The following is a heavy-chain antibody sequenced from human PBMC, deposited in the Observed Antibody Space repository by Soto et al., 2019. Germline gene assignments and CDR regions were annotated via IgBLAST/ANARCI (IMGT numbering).Heavy chain of an antibody. CDR3: AKVRYSSPMGYYYGMDV. D-gene: IGHD6-19*01. CDR1: RVAFSKFI. V-gene: IGHV1-69*13. CDR2: IIPIFGTA. J-gene: IGHJ6*02. Sequence: SVKVSCKASRVAFSKFIVTWVRQAPGLGLEWVGGIIPIFGTANYAQKFQGRVTITADESTSTSYMEVNNLRSEDTAVYYCAKVRYSSPMGYYYGMDVWGQGTTVTV.